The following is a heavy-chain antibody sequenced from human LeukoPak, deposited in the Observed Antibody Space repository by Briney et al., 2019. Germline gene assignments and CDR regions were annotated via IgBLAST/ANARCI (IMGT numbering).Heavy chain of an antibody. J-gene: IGHJ5*02. D-gene: IGHD5-12*01. V-gene: IGHV4-34*01. CDR2: INHSGGT. Sequence: LRLSCAASGFTFDDYAMHWVRQPPGKGLEWIGEINHSGGTNYNPSLKSRVTISVDTSKNQFSLKLSSVTAADTAVYYCARLGSDIVATFDPWGQGTLVTVSS. CDR3: ARLGSDIVATFDP. CDR1: GFTFDDYA.